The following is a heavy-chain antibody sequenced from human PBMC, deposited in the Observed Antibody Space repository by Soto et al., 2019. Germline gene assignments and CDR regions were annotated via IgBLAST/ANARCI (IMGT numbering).Heavy chain of an antibody. Sequence: GGSLRLSCAASGFTFSSHWMHWVRQAPGKGLVWVSRINSDGNSTSYADSVKGRFTISRDNAKNTLYLQMNSLRAEDTAVYYCARDPRASNSSRVAYNWFDPWGQGTLVTVSS. V-gene: IGHV3-74*01. CDR2: INSDGNST. D-gene: IGHD6-6*01. CDR1: GFTFSSHW. CDR3: ARDPRASNSSRVAYNWFDP. J-gene: IGHJ5*02.